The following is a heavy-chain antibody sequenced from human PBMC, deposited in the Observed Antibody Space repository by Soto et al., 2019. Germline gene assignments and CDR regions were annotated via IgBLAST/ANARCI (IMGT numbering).Heavy chain of an antibody. V-gene: IGHV4-4*02. J-gene: IGHJ4*02. CDR3: ARLQAAVPHY. Sequence: SETLSLTCTVSGDSISSTRCWSWVRQSPGKRLEWIGGIYHGGCTNYNPSLKSRVTISIDTSKNQFSLKLASVAAADTATYFCARLQAAVPHYWGQGTLVTVSS. CDR2: IYHGGCT. CDR1: GDSISSTRC. D-gene: IGHD6-13*01.